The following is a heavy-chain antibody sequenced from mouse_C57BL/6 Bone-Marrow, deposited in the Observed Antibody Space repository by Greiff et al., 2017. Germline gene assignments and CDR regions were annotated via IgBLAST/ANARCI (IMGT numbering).Heavy chain of an antibody. Sequence: QVQLKQSGAELVRPGTSVKMSCKASGYTFTNYWIGWAKQRPGHGLEWIGDIYPGGGYTTYNEKFKGKATLTADKSSSTAYMQFSSLTSEDSAIYYCARWVYDYDAMDYWGQGTSVTVSS. CDR3: ARWVYDYDAMDY. CDR2: IYPGGGYT. V-gene: IGHV1-63*01. J-gene: IGHJ4*01. CDR1: GYTFTNYW. D-gene: IGHD2-3*01.